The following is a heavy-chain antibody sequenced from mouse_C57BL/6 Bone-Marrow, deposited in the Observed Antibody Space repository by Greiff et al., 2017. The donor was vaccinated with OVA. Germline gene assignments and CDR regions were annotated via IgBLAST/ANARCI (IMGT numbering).Heavy chain of an antibody. J-gene: IGHJ4*01. V-gene: IGHV1-54*01. Sequence: QVQLQQSGAELVRPGTSVKVPCKASGYAFTNYLIEWVKQRPGQGLEWIGVINPGSGGTNYNEKFKGKATLTADKSSSTAYMQLSSLTSEDSAVYFCARELRYCYAMDYWGQGTSVTVSS. D-gene: IGHD1-1*01. CDR2: INPGSGGT. CDR1: GYAFTNYL. CDR3: ARELRYCYAMDY.